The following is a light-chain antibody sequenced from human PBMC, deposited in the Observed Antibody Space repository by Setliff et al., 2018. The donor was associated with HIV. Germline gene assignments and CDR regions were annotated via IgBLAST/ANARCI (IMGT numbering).Light chain of an antibody. J-gene: IGLJ1*01. V-gene: IGLV2-14*03. Sequence: QSALTQPASVSGSPGQSIIISCTGTTSDVGVYNYVSWYQQHPGRVPKLIISEVSNRPSGVSNRFSGSKTGNMASLAISGLQAEDEADYYCGSYTTSGTFVFGSGTKVTVL. CDR1: TSDVGVYNY. CDR2: EVS. CDR3: GSYTTSGTFV.